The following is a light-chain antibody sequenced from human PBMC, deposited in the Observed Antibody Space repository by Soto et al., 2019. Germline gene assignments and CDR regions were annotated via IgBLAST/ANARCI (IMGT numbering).Light chain of an antibody. Sequence: QSALTQPASVSGSPGQSITISCTGTSSDVGGYKYVSWYQQHPGKAPKLIIYEVTNRPSGVSNRFSGSKSGNTASLTISGLQAEDEADYYCSSYAGNNIVVFGGGTKVTVL. V-gene: IGLV2-14*01. CDR1: SSDVGGYKY. CDR3: SSYAGNNIVV. CDR2: EVT. J-gene: IGLJ2*01.